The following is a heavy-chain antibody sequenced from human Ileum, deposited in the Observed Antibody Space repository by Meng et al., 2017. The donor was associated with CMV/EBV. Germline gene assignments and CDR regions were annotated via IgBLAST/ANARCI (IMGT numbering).Heavy chain of an antibody. D-gene: IGHD2-15*01. CDR1: GYTFTGYY. Sequence: ASVKVSCKASGYTFTGYYMHWVRQAPGQGLEWMGWINPNSGGTNYAQKFQGRVTMTRDTSTTTVYLDLTSLTPGDTAIYYCARDTPGEDKWDWGQGTLVTVSS. J-gene: IGHJ4*02. CDR3: ARDTPGEDKWD. V-gene: IGHV1-2*02. CDR2: INPNSGGT.